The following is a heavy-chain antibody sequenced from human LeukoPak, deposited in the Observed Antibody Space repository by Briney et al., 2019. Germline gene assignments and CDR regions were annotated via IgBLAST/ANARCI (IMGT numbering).Heavy chain of an antibody. Sequence: PGGSLRLSCAASGFTFSSYDMHWVRQAPGKGMEWVAVLWYDGNNRYYADSVKGRFTISRDNSKNTLYLQMNSLRAEDTAVYYCAKGKLWFGELLSTIDYWGQGTLVTVSS. V-gene: IGHV3-33*06. CDR1: GFTFSSYD. CDR2: LWYDGNNR. CDR3: AKGKLWFGELLSTIDY. D-gene: IGHD3-10*01. J-gene: IGHJ4*02.